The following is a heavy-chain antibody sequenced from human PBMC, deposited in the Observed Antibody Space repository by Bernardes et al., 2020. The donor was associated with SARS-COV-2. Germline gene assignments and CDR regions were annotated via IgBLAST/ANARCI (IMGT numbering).Heavy chain of an antibody. V-gene: IGHV4-34*01. CDR1: GGSFSGYY. Sequence: SETLSLTCAVYGGSFSGYYWSWIRQPPGKGLEWIGEINHSGSTNYNPSLKSRVTISVDTSKNQFSLKLSSVTAADTAVYYCAKDDDRPLFGAPGFDSWGQGTLVTVSS. CDR2: INHSGST. CDR3: AKDDDRPLFGAPGFDS. D-gene: IGHD3-3*01. J-gene: IGHJ4*02.